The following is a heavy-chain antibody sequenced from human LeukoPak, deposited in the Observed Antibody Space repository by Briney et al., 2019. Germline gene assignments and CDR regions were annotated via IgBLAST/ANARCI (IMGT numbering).Heavy chain of an antibody. CDR2: INWNGGST. D-gene: IGHD6-19*01. CDR1: GFTFDDYG. V-gene: IGHV3-20*04. Sequence: PGGSLRLSCAASGFTFDDYGMSWVRQAPGKGLEWVSGINWNGGSTGYADSVKGRFTISRDNAKNSLYLQMNSLRAEDTAVYYCARHRLPVAGTPFDYWDQGTLATVSS. CDR3: ARHRLPVAGTPFDY. J-gene: IGHJ4*02.